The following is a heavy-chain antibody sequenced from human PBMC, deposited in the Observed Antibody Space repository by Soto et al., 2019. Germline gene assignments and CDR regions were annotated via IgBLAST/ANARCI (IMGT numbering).Heavy chain of an antibody. J-gene: IGHJ4*02. V-gene: IGHV2-5*02. D-gene: IGHD3-3*01. CDR1: GFSLSTSGVG. CDR2: IYWDDDK. Sequence: SGPTLVNPTQTLTLTCTFSGFSLSTSGVGVGWIRQPPGKALEWLALIYWDDDKRYSPSLKSRLTITKDTSKNQVVLTMTNMDPVDTATYYCAHRRGDFWSDIQSPFDYWGQGTLVTVSS. CDR3: AHRRGDFWSDIQSPFDY.